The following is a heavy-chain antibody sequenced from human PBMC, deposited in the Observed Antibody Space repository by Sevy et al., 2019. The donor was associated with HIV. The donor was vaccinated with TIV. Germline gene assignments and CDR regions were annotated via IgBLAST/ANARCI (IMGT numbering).Heavy chain of an antibody. CDR2: ISYDGGNK. Sequence: QLGGSLRLSCAASGFTFSMYAIKWVRQAPGKGLEWVALISYDGGNKYHADSVKGRFTISGDNSKNILYLQMNSLGAEDTAVYYCARVNSFDGDYVGGDYWGQGTLVTVSS. CDR1: GFTFSMYA. V-gene: IGHV3-30-3*01. D-gene: IGHD4-17*01. J-gene: IGHJ4*02. CDR3: ARVNSFDGDYVGGDY.